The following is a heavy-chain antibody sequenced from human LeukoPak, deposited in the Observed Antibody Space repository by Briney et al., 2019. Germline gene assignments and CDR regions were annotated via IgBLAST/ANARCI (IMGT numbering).Heavy chain of an antibody. V-gene: IGHV3-30*02. J-gene: IGHJ4*02. CDR3: AKRNYDSSGYYHFDY. CDR1: GFTFSTYG. D-gene: IGHD3-22*01. Sequence: GGSLRLSCAASGFTFSTYGMHWVRQAPGKGLEWVAFIPYDGSNEYYADSVKGRFTISRDNSKNTLYLQINSLRAEDTAVYYGAKRNYDSSGYYHFDYWGQGTLVTVSS. CDR2: IPYDGSNE.